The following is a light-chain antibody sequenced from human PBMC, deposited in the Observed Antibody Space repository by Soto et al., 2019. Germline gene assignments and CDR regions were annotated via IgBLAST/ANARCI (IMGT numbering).Light chain of an antibody. CDR2: LNSDGSH. CDR3: QTWGTGPV. V-gene: IGLV4-69*02. Sequence: QPVLTQSPSASASLGASVKLTCTLSSGHSSYAIAWHQQQPEKGPRFLMYLNSDGSHSTGDGIPDRFSGSSSGAERYLTISSLQSEDEADYYCQTWGTGPVVGGGTKLTVL. CDR1: SGHSSYA. J-gene: IGLJ3*02.